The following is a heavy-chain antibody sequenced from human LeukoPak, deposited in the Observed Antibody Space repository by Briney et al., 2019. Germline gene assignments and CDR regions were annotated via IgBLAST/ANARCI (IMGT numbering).Heavy chain of an antibody. D-gene: IGHD2-8*01. CDR3: ARGPTNGQAFDY. CDR1: GFTFSSDW. Sequence: GGSLRLSCAASGFTFSSDWMIWVRQAPGKGLEWVANIKPDEGEKYYVDSVKGRFTVSRDNAKNSLYLQMDSLRAEDTAVYYCARGPTNGQAFDYWGQGTLVSVSS. CDR2: IKPDEGEK. J-gene: IGHJ4*02. V-gene: IGHV3-7*01.